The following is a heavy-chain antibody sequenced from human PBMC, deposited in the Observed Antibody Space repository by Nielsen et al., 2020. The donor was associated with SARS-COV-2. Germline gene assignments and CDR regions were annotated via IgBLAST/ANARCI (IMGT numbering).Heavy chain of an antibody. CDR3: ARGAESTTPHYVHYGLDV. J-gene: IGHJ6*02. CDR1: GGSFSGHQ. CDR2: ISESGSA. Sequence: LETLSLTCAVHGGSFSGHQWNWIRQSPERGLEWIGEISESGSASFQPSLKGRVTITLDASKIQFSLKMTSVTAADTAVYYCARGAESTTPHYVHYGLDVWGQGTTVTVSS. D-gene: IGHD1-14*01. V-gene: IGHV4-34*01.